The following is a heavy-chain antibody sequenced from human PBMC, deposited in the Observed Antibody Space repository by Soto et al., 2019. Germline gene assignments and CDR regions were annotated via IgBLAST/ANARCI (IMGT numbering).Heavy chain of an antibody. CDR2: IYLDDDQ. Sequence: QITLKESGPTLVKPTQTLTLTCNVSGVSLSTGGVGVGWIRQPPGKALEWLALIYLDDDQRSSPSLKSRLTITKDTSKNQVVLTMTTMAPEDTATYYCAHMRAAKFDYWGQGTLVTVSS. D-gene: IGHD2-15*01. J-gene: IGHJ4*02. CDR3: AHMRAAKFDY. V-gene: IGHV2-5*02. CDR1: GVSLSTGGVG.